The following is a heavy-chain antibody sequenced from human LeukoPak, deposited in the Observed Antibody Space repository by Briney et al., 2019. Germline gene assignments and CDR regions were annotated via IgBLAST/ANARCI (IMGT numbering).Heavy chain of an antibody. CDR3: ARAYHQGELRY. Sequence: SETLSLTCTVSGGSISSYYWSWIRQPPGKGLEWIGYIYYGGSTNYNPSLKSRDTISVDTSKNQFSLKLSSVTAADTAVYYCARAYHQGELRYWGQGTLGTVSS. V-gene: IGHV4-59*01. CDR1: GGSISSYY. J-gene: IGHJ4*02. CDR2: IYYGGST. D-gene: IGHD1-1*01.